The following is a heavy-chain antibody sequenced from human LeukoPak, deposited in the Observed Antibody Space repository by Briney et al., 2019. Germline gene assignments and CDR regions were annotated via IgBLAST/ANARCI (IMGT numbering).Heavy chain of an antibody. CDR1: GYSFTSYW. D-gene: IGHD3-16*02. V-gene: IGHV5-51*01. CDR3: ARTSPLLRLGELSLSAGAFDAFDI. Sequence: GESLKISCKGSGYSFTSYWIGWVRLMPGKGLEWMGIIYPGDSDTRYSPSFQGQVTISADKSISTAYLQWSSLKASDTAMYYCARTSPLLRLGELSLSAGAFDAFDIWGQGTMVTVSS. CDR2: IYPGDSDT. J-gene: IGHJ3*02.